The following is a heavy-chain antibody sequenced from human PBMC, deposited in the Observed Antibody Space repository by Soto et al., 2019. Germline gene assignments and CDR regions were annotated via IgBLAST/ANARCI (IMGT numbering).Heavy chain of an antibody. D-gene: IGHD3-22*01. V-gene: IGHV3-23*01. Sequence: GGSLRLSCADSGFRFSSYSMSWVHQTPGKGLEWVAAITATGDRTYYADSVTGRFTISRDNSKKTHYLQMTSLRAEDTAMYYCATMNGYFEYWGQGTPVTVSS. CDR1: GFRFSSYS. CDR2: ITATGDRT. CDR3: ATMNGYFEY. J-gene: IGHJ4*02.